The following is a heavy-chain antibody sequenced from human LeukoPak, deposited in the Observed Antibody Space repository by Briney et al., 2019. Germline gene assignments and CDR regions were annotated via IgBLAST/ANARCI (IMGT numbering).Heavy chain of an antibody. Sequence: PSETLSLTCTVSGGSISSYYWSWIRQPPGKGLEWIGYIYYSGSTNYNPSLKSRVTIPVDTSKNQFSLKLSSVTAADTAVYYCARSDGLIKWSIYYYYMDVWGKGTTVTVSS. J-gene: IGHJ6*03. D-gene: IGHD2-8*01. CDR1: GGSISSYY. V-gene: IGHV4-59*08. CDR2: IYYSGST. CDR3: ARSDGLIKWSIYYYYMDV.